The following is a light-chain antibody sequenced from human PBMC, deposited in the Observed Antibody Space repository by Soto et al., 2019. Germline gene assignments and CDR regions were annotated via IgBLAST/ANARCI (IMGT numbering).Light chain of an antibody. CDR1: GSDVGGYNY. Sequence: QSMLTQPASVSRAPGQSIAISCTGTGSDVGGYNYVSWYQQHTGKAPKLIIYGDSPRPSGVSPRFSASRSAYTASLTISGLQHENETDYYCSLFTTGYFYVFGPGTKVTV. CDR2: GDS. J-gene: IGLJ1*01. CDR3: SLFTTGYFYV. V-gene: IGLV2-14*01.